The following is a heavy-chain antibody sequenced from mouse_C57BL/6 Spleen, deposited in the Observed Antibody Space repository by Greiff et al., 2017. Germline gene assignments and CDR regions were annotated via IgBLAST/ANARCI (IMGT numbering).Heavy chain of an antibody. CDR2: ISSGGSYT. J-gene: IGHJ4*01. V-gene: IGHV5-6*01. CDR3: ARQYYDYDGSYAMDY. Sequence: EVNVVESGGDLVKPGGSLKLSCAASGFTFSSYGMSWVRQTPDKRLEWVATISSGGSYTYYPDSVKGRFTISRDNAKNTLYLQMSSLKSEDTAMYYCARQYYDYDGSYAMDYWGQGTSVTVSS. D-gene: IGHD2-4*01. CDR1: GFTFSSYG.